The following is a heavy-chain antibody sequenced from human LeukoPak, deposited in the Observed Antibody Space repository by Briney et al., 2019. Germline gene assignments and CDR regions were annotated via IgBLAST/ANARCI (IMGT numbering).Heavy chain of an antibody. CDR3: AKDGTWIQLWLIPVGAFDI. J-gene: IGHJ3*02. Sequence: PGGSLRLSCAASGFTFSSYAMSWVRQDPGKGLEWVSAISGSGGSTYYADSVKGRFTISRDNSKNTLYLQMNSLRAEDTAVYYCAKDGTWIQLWLIPVGAFDIWGQGTMVTVSS. D-gene: IGHD5-18*01. CDR2: ISGSGGST. V-gene: IGHV3-23*01. CDR1: GFTFSSYA.